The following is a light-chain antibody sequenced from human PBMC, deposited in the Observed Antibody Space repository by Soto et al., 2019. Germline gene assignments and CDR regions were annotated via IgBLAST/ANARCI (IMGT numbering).Light chain of an antibody. CDR3: LQRSNWPPLLS. CDR1: QSVTTY. Sequence: TLSLSPGERATLSCRASQSVTTYLAWYQQKPGQAPRLLIYDASSRATGIPARFSGSGSGTDFTLTISSLEPEDFAFYYCLQRSNWPPLLSFGGGTKVDIK. V-gene: IGKV3-11*01. J-gene: IGKJ4*01. CDR2: DAS.